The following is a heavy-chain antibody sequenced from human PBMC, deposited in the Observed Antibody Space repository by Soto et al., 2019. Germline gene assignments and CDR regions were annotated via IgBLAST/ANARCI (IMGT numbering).Heavy chain of an antibody. J-gene: IGHJ4*02. Sequence: QVQLMQSGAEVKKPGSSVKVSCKASGGTFRNYAISWVRQAPGQGLEWMGGTIPIFGTANYAQKFQGRVTITADESTSTAYMELSSLRSADTAVYYCARPTQIKQYCSGGCYSDPLDYWGQGTLVTVSS. V-gene: IGHV1-69*12. D-gene: IGHD2-21*02. CDR3: ARPTQIKQYCSGGCYSDPLDY. CDR2: TIPIFGTA. CDR1: GGTFRNYA.